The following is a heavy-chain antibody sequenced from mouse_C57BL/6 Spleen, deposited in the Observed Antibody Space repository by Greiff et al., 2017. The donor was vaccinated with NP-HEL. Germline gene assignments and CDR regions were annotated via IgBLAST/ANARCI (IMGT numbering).Heavy chain of an antibody. CDR3: ARLGAPTGIDY. V-gene: IGHV1-66*01. J-gene: IGHJ2*01. CDR2: IYPGSGNT. D-gene: IGHD3-3*01. Sequence: VQVVESGPELVKPGASVTISCKASGYSFTSYYIHWVKQRPGQGLEWIGWIYPGSGNTKYNEKFKGKATLTADTSSSTAYMQLSSLTSEDSAVYYCARLGAPTGIDYWGQGTTLTVSS. CDR1: GYSFTSYY.